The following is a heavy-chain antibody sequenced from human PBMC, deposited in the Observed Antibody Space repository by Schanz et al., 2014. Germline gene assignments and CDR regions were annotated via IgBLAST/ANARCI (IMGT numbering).Heavy chain of an antibody. CDR2: IYYSGST. J-gene: IGHJ3*02. D-gene: IGHD3-3*01. V-gene: IGHV4-59*01. CDR3: ARDMGVGYDFWSGHDAFDI. CDR1: GDSISGYY. Sequence: QVQLQESGPGLVKPSETLSLTCTVSGDSISGYYWNWIRQPPGKGLEWIAYIYYSGSTNYNPSLKSRVTISVDTSKNQFSLKLSSVTAADTAVYYCARDMGVGYDFWSGHDAFDIWGQGTMVTVSS.